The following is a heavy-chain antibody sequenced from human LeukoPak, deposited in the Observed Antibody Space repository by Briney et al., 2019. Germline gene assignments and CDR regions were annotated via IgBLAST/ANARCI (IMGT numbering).Heavy chain of an antibody. V-gene: IGHV3-49*03. CDR3: TRGYPTIAAAGTGDLTFDY. Sequence: GGSLRLSCTASGFTFGVYAMSWFRQAPGKGLEWVGFIRSKAYGGTTEYAASVKGRFTISRDDSKSIAYLQMNSLKTEDTAVYYCTRGYPTIAAAGTGDLTFDYWGQGTLVTVSS. CDR2: IRSKAYGGTT. D-gene: IGHD6-13*01. J-gene: IGHJ4*02. CDR1: GFTFGVYA.